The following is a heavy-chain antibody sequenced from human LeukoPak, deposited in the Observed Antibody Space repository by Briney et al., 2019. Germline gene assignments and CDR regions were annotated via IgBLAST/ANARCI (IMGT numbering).Heavy chain of an antibody. CDR2: IYYSGST. Sequence: PSETLSLTCTVSGGSISSYYWSWIRQPPGKGLEWIGYIYYSGSTNYNPSLKSRVTISVDTSKNQFSLKLSSVTAAGTAVYYCARARWNYGISLDYWGQGTLVTVSS. J-gene: IGHJ4*02. CDR1: GGSISSYY. CDR3: ARARWNYGISLDY. D-gene: IGHD1-7*01. V-gene: IGHV4-59*01.